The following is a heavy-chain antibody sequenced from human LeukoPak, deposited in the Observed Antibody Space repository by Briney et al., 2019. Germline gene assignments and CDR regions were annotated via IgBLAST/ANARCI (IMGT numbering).Heavy chain of an antibody. CDR1: GGTFSSYA. Sequence: ASVKVSCKASGGTFSSYAISWVRQAPGQGLEWIGWISPNGGGTKYAQKFQGRVTMTRDASVTTAYMELSGLTSDDTAVYYCAKSIGGAFDYWGQGTLVIVSS. CDR3: AKSIGGAFDY. J-gene: IGHJ4*02. V-gene: IGHV1-2*02. D-gene: IGHD3-16*01. CDR2: ISPNGGGT.